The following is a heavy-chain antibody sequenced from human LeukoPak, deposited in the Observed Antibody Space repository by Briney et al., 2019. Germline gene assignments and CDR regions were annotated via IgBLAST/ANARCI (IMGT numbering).Heavy chain of an antibody. J-gene: IGHJ4*02. CDR1: GFTFSNYM. D-gene: IGHD6-19*01. V-gene: IGHV3-74*01. Sequence: PGGSLRLSCAASGFTFSNYMMHWVRQAPGKGLVWVSRIKSDGITITYADSVKGRFTISRDNAKNTLYLQMNSLRAEDTAVYYCANGLYSSGWYYWGQGTLVTVSS. CDR2: IKSDGITI. CDR3: ANGLYSSGWYY.